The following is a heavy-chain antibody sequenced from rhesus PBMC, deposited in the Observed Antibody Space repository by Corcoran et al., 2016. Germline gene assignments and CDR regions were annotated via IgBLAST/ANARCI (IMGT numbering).Heavy chain of an antibody. D-gene: IGHD1-44*01. CDR3: ATPTGGSPFYFFHY. J-gene: IGHJ4*01. CDR2: IYGSTGNT. CDR1: GASVTPSYD. Sequence: QVQLQQSGPGLVRPSETLSLTCEVSGASVTPSYDWTWVRQSPGKGLEWIGFIYGSTGNTIYNPSLKNRVSISKDTSKNQFSLNLNSVTAADTAVYYCATPTGGSPFYFFHYWGPGVLVTVSS. V-gene: IGHV4-76*01.